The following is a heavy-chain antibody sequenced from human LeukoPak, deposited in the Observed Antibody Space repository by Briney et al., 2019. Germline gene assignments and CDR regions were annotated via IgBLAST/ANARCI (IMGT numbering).Heavy chain of an antibody. CDR3: ARGGYYDSSGYYRPSFDY. J-gene: IGHJ4*02. V-gene: IGHV4-59*06. D-gene: IGHD3-22*01. CDR2: IYYSGST. Sequence: SETLSLTCTVSGGSISSYYWSWIRQPPGKGLEWIGYIYYSGSTYYNPSLKSRVTISVDTSKNQFSLKLSSVTAADTAVYYCARGGYYDSSGYYRPSFDYWGQGTLVTVSS. CDR1: GGSISSYY.